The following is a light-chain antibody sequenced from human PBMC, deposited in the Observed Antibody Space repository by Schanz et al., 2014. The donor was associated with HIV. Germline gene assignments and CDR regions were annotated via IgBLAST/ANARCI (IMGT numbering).Light chain of an antibody. CDR3: QSYNSAPLT. CDR1: QSVSSN. CDR2: DAS. Sequence: EIVMTQSPATLSVSPGERATLSCRASQSVSSNLAWYQQRPGQAPRLLIYDASSRATGIPDRFSGTGSGTDFTLTISSLQPEDVATYYCQSYNSAPLTFGGGTKVEIK. V-gene: IGKV3D-15*01. J-gene: IGKJ4*01.